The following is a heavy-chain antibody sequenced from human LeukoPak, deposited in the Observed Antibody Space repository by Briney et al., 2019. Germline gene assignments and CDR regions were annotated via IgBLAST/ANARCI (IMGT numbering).Heavy chain of an antibody. J-gene: IGHJ6*02. CDR3: ARLLSSYTYYYYGMDV. CDR2: IYYSGST. D-gene: IGHD2/OR15-2a*01. V-gene: IGHV4-39*07. CDR1: GGSINSGSYY. Sequence: SETLSLTCTVSGGSINSGSYYWGWIRQPPGKGLEWIGTIYYSGSTYYNPSLKSRVTISVDTSKNQFSLKLSSVTAADTAAYYCARLLSSYTYYYYGMDVWGLGTTVTVSS.